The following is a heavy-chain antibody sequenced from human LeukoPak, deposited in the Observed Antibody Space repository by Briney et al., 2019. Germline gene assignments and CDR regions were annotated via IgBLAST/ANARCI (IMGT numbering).Heavy chain of an antibody. CDR2: IRGNAGTT. V-gene: IGHV3-21*01. Sequence: PGGSLRLSCAASGFIFSNYAMIWVRQAPGKGLEWVSSIRGNAGTTYYADSVRGRFTISRDNAKNSLYLQMNSLRAEDTAVYYCARSTITMVRGVIKTTTTWYSYYYMDVWGKGTTVTVSS. CDR1: GFIFSNYA. D-gene: IGHD3-10*01. J-gene: IGHJ6*03. CDR3: ARSTITMVRGVIKTTTTWYSYYYMDV.